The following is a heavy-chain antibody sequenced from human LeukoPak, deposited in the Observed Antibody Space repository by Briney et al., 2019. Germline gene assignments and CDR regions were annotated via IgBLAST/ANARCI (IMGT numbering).Heavy chain of an antibody. CDR3: AGSSL. Sequence: PGGSLRLSCAASGFTFSSYAMHWVRQAPGKGLEWVAVISYDGSNKYYADSVKGRFTISRDNSKNTLYLQMNSLRAEDTAVYYCAGSSLWGQGTLVTVSS. J-gene: IGHJ4*02. CDR1: GFTFSSYA. D-gene: IGHD5-12*01. V-gene: IGHV3-30-3*01. CDR2: ISYDGSNK.